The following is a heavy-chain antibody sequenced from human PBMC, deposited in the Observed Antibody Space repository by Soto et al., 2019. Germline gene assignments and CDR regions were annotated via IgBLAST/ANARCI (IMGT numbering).Heavy chain of an antibody. D-gene: IGHD7-27*01. CDR2: ISETGSHT. CDR1: GFTFTDYH. V-gene: IGHV3-11*06. Sequence: VGSLRLSCEASGFTFTDYHMSWIRQAPGKGLEWVALISETGSHTAYAESVKGRFTISRDNARPSVFLQMNSLRSDDTAVYFCARSLRATSPLTFWGQGTPVTVSS. J-gene: IGHJ4*02. CDR3: ARSLRATSPLTF.